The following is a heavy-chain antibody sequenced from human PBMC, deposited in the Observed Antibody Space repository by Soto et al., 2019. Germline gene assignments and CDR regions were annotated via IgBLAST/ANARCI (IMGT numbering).Heavy chain of an antibody. J-gene: IGHJ6*02. V-gene: IGHV1-18*01. D-gene: IGHD3-10*01. CDR1: GYSFTRYG. CDR2: ISAYNGNT. CDR3: AGEDGFGESDV. Sequence: QVQLVQSGAEVKKPGASVKVSCKASGYSFTRYGITWVRQALGQGLEWMGWISAYNGNTNYAQKLRGRVTMTTDTSTSTAYVGLRSVRSGDTAGDCCAGEDGFGESDVGGQGTTVTVSS.